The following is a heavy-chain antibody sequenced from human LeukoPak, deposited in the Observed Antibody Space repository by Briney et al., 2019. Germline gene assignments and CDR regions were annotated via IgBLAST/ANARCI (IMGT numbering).Heavy chain of an antibody. V-gene: IGHV3-11*01. J-gene: IGHJ5*02. D-gene: IGHD2-2*01. CDR1: GFTFSDYC. CDR2: ISGSGSNI. CDR3: ARTPHCSSTSCYQSGWFDP. Sequence: PGGSLRLSCAASGFTFSDYCMSWIRQAPGQGLEWVSYISGSGSNIYYADSVKGRFTISRDNAKNSLYLQMNSLRAEDTAVYYCARTPHCSSTSCYQSGWFDPWGQGTLVTVSS.